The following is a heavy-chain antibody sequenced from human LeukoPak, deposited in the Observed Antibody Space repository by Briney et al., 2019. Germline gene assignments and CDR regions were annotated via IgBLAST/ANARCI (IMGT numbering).Heavy chain of an antibody. CDR2: ISANNGET. Sequence: ASVMDSCKASVYTFTNSGTSRGPQAPGQGLEWMAWISANNGETRFAQNLQGRVTMTTDTSTSTAYLELRSLRSDDTAVYYCARVPPSAHQLLSSDYWGQGTQVTVSS. CDR3: ARVPPSAHQLLSSDY. CDR1: VYTFTNSG. J-gene: IGHJ4*02. V-gene: IGHV1-18*04. D-gene: IGHD2-2*01.